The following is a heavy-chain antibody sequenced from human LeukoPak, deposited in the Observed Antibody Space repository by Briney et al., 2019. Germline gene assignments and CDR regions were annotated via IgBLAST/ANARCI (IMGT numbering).Heavy chain of an antibody. V-gene: IGHV1-8*01. J-gene: IGHJ4*02. CDR2: INPDSDNT. Sequence: ASVKVSCKASGYTFTSYDIHWVRQAAGQGLEWMGWINPDSDNTDYAQKFQARVTITRNTSISTAYMELSRLRSEDTAVYYCAIGAVGFDYWGQGTLVTVSS. CDR1: GYTFTSYD. CDR3: AIGAVGFDY. D-gene: IGHD6-19*01.